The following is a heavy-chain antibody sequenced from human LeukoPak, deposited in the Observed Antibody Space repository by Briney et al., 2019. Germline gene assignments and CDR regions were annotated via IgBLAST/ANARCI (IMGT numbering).Heavy chain of an antibody. CDR3: AREQRTFGY. V-gene: IGHV3-7*03. D-gene: IGHD5-24*01. CDR2: IKPDGGEQ. CDR1: GFTFSGYW. J-gene: IGHJ4*02. Sequence: GGSLRLSCAASGFTFSGYWMSWVRQAPGKGLEWVANIKPDGGEQYYVDSVKGRFTISRGNADNSLYLQLSSLRAEDTAVYYCAREQRTFGYWGQGILVTVSS.